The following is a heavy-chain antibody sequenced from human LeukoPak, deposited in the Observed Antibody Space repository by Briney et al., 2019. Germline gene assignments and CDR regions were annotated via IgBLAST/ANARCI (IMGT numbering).Heavy chain of an antibody. CDR2: IKRDGSEK. V-gene: IGHV3-7*01. CDR3: ATDRGWRTSGYYLYYFEY. Sequence: QSGGSLRLSCAASGFIFTNYFMSWVRQAPGKGLEWVASIKRDGSEKYYVDSVRGRFTISRDNTMNSLYLQMSSLRAEDTAVYYCATDRGWRTSGYYLYYFEYWGQGTLVTYSS. D-gene: IGHD3-3*01. J-gene: IGHJ4*02. CDR1: GFIFTNYF.